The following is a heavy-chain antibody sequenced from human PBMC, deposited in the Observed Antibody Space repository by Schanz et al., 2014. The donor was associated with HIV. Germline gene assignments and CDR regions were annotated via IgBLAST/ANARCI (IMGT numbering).Heavy chain of an antibody. D-gene: IGHD2-15*01. CDR3: AKTVVVVVAATHEMDV. V-gene: IGHV3-33*06. CDR1: RFTFSSYG. Sequence: QVQLVESGGGVVQPGRSLRLSCAASRFTFSSYGMHWVRQAPGKGLEWVAIIWYDGSNKYYADSVKGRFTISRDNSKNTLYLQMNSLRAEDTAVYYCAKTVVVVVAATHEMDVWGQGTTVTVSS. J-gene: IGHJ6*02. CDR2: IWYDGSNK.